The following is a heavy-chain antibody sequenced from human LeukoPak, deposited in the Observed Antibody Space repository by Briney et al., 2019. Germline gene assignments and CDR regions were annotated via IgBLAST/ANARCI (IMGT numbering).Heavy chain of an antibody. V-gene: IGHV5-51*01. CDR1: GYSFTTNW. J-gene: IGHJ4*02. D-gene: IGHD2-2*01. Sequence: GESLKISCTGSGYSFTTNWVGWVRQMPGKGLESMGIIFPGDSDTRYTPSFQGQVIISADKSTGTVYLQWTNLKASDTAIYYCARLECSSTTCPFAYWGQGTLVTVPS. CDR3: ARLECSSTTCPFAY. CDR2: IFPGDSDT.